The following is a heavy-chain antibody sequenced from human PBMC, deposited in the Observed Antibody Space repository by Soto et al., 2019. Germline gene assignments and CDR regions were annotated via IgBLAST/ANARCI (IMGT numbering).Heavy chain of an antibody. CDR1: GYSFTNND. D-gene: IGHD3-16*01. Sequence: ASVKVSCKASGYSFTNNDVSWVRQATGQGLEWMGWMNPGSGDTGYAQKFQGRVTMTRDISIATAYMELSSLRSDDTAIYYCARMETFGSLNWFDPWGQGTLVTV. CDR3: ARMETFGSLNWFDP. J-gene: IGHJ5*02. V-gene: IGHV1-8*01. CDR2: MNPGSGDT.